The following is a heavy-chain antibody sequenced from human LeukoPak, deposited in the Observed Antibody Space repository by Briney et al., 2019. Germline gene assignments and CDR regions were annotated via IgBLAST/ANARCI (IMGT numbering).Heavy chain of an antibody. CDR3: ARDPLRVVVVAATHWFDP. D-gene: IGHD2-15*01. CDR1: GFTLSSYW. Sequence: GGSLRLSCAASGFTLSSYWMSWVRQAPGKGLEWVANIKQDGSEKYYVDSVKGRFTISRDNAKNSLYLQMNSLRAEDTAVYYCARDPLRVVVVAATHWFDPWGQGTLVTVSS. CDR2: IKQDGSEK. J-gene: IGHJ5*02. V-gene: IGHV3-7*01.